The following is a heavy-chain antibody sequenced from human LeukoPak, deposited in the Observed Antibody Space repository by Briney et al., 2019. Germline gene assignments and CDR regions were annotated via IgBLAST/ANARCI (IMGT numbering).Heavy chain of an antibody. D-gene: IGHD3-22*01. Sequence: GASLKLACKASGYALTGYCMHLVRQAASQRLEWMGWINPNSGGTNYAQKFQGRVTMTRDTSISTAYMELSRLRSDDTAVYYCARLLGDSSGYYWGFDYWGQGTLVTVSS. CDR3: ARLLGDSSGYYWGFDY. CDR1: GYALTGYC. J-gene: IGHJ4*02. V-gene: IGHV1-2*02. CDR2: INPNSGGT.